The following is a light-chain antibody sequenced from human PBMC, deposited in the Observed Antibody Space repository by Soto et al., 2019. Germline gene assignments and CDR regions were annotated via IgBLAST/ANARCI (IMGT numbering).Light chain of an antibody. CDR1: QSISYY. CDR3: QQSYSTPWT. CDR2: AAS. J-gene: IGKJ1*01. V-gene: IGKV1-39*01. Sequence: DIQMTQSPSSLSASVGDRVTITCRASQSISYYLNWYQQKPGKAPNYLIYAASTLHSGVTSRFSGSGSGTDFTLTISGLQPDDFATYYCQQSYSTPWTFGQGTKVEIK.